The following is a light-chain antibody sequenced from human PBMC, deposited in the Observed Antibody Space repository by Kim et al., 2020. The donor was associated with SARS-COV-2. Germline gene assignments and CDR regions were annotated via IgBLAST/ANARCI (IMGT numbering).Light chain of an antibody. CDR2: YDS. V-gene: IGLV3-21*04. J-gene: IGLJ3*02. Sequence: APGKTARITCGGNNIGSKSVHWYQQKPGQAPVLVIYYDSDRPSGIPERFSGSNSGNTATLTISRVEAGDEADYYCQVWHSSSDHWVFCGGTQLTVL. CDR3: QVWHSSSDHWV. CDR1: NIGSKS.